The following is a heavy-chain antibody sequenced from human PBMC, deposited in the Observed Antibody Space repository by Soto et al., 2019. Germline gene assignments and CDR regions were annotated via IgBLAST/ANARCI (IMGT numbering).Heavy chain of an antibody. Sequence: SETLSLTCAVYGGSFSGYYWSWIRQPPGKGLEWIGEINHSGSTNYNPSLKSRVTISVDTSKNQFSLKLSSVTAADTAVYYCARGYNWNYDWFDPWGQGTLVTVS. D-gene: IGHD1-7*01. CDR3: ARGYNWNYDWFDP. CDR2: INHSGST. J-gene: IGHJ5*02. V-gene: IGHV4-34*01. CDR1: GGSFSGYY.